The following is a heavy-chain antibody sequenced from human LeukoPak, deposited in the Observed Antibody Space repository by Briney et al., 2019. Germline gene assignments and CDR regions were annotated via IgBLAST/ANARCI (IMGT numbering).Heavy chain of an antibody. Sequence: GGSLRLSCAASGFTLSSYWMTWVRQAPGKGLEWVANIKYDGSERDYVDSVKGRFTISRDNAKNSLYLQMNSLGAEDTAIYYCARDIAAAGLFFDYWGQGTLVTVSS. CDR2: IKYDGSER. CDR3: ARDIAAAGLFFDY. D-gene: IGHD6-13*01. V-gene: IGHV3-7*01. J-gene: IGHJ4*02. CDR1: GFTLSSYW.